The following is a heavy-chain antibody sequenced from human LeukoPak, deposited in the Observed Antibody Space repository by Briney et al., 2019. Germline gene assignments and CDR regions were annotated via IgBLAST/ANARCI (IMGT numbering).Heavy chain of an antibody. CDR3: AKDHFSSSWYSVAY. CDR1: GFTSSSYG. Sequence: GGSLRLSCAASGFTSSSYGMHWVRQAPGKGLEWVAFIRYDGSNKYYADSVKGRFTISRDNSKNTLYLQMNSLRAEDTAVYYCAKDHFSSSWYSVAYWGQGTLVTVSS. CDR2: IRYDGSNK. J-gene: IGHJ4*02. V-gene: IGHV3-30*02. D-gene: IGHD6-13*01.